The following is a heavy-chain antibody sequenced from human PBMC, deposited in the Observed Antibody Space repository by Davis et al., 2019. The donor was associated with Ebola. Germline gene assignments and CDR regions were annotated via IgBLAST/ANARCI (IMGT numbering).Heavy chain of an antibody. Sequence: GESLKTSCKGPGYSITSYWNGLVRPIPGEGLELGGIIYPGDSDTSYSPSFQGQVTISADKSISTAYLRWSCLKAPDTAVYYCARRRRDTAMVDYWGQGGLVTVSS. D-gene: IGHD5-18*01. CDR1: GYSITSYW. CDR2: IYPGDSDT. J-gene: IGHJ4*02. CDR3: ARRRRDTAMVDY. V-gene: IGHV5-51*01.